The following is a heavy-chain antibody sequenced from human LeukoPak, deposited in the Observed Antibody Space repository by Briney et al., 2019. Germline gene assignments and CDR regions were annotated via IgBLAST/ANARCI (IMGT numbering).Heavy chain of an antibody. Sequence: SGTLSLTCAVSGGSISSSNWWSWARQPPGKGLEWIGEIYHSGSTNYNPSLKSRVTISVDTSKNQFSLKLSSVTAADTAVYYCARGIRMDIVVVPAAPLYNWFDPWGQGTLVTVSS. J-gene: IGHJ5*02. V-gene: IGHV4-4*02. D-gene: IGHD2-2*03. CDR3: ARGIRMDIVVVPAAPLYNWFDP. CDR2: IYHSGST. CDR1: GGSISSSNW.